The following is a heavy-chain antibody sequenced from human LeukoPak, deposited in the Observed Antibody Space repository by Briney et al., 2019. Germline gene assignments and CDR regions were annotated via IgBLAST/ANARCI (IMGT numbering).Heavy chain of an antibody. CDR1: GYTFTSYD. CDR2: MNPNSGNT. J-gene: IGHJ3*02. V-gene: IGHV1-8*01. CDR3: ARYKPDYGDAFDI. D-gene: IGHD4/OR15-4a*01. Sequence: ASVKVSCKASGYTFTSYDINWVRQATGQGLGWMGWMNPNSGNTGYAQKFQGRVTMTRNTSISTAYTELSSLRSEDTAVYYCARYKPDYGDAFDIWGQGTMVTVSS.